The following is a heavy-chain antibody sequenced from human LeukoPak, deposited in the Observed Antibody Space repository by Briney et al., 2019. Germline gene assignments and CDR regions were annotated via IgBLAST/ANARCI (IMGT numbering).Heavy chain of an antibody. CDR3: ARGPYSSSPYYYYGLDG. Sequence: GRSLRLSCAASGFTFSSYGMHWVRQAPGKGLEWVVVIWYDGSNKYYADSVKGRFTISRDNSKNTLYLQMNSLRAEDTAVYYCARGPYSSSPYYYYGLDGWGQGTTVTVSS. CDR1: GFTFSSYG. D-gene: IGHD6-6*01. V-gene: IGHV3-33*01. CDR2: IWYDGSNK. J-gene: IGHJ6*02.